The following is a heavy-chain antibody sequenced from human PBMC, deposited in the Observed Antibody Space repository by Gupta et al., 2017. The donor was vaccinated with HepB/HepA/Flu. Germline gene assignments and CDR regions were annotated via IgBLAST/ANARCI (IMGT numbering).Heavy chain of an antibody. CDR1: GFSLSDARMG. CDR3: ARIRGYSTIYNFDQ. CDR2: IFWNDAE. J-gene: IGHJ4*02. V-gene: IGHV2-26*02. D-gene: IGHD5-18*01. Sequence: QVTLKESGPVLVKPTETLTLTCAVSGFSLSDARMGVGWIRQPPGKALEWLAHIFWNDAEHHSTSLRSRLTISKDTSKSQVVLSMTNVDPVDTATYYCARIRGYSTIYNFDQWGQGTLVTVS.